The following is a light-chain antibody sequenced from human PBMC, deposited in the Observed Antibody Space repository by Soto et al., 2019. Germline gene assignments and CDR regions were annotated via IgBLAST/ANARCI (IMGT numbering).Light chain of an antibody. Sequence: DIQMTQSPSTLSASVGDRVIITCRASQSISAWLAWYQQKPGKAPKLLIYKASSFESGVPSRFSGSGSGTEFTLTISSLQPDDFAAYYCQQYNSNPLTFGGGTKVEIK. V-gene: IGKV1-5*03. J-gene: IGKJ4*01. CDR3: QQYNSNPLT. CDR1: QSISAW. CDR2: KAS.